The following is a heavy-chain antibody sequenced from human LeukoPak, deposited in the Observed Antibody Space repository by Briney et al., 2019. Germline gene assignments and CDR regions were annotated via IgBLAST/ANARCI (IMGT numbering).Heavy chain of an antibody. CDR2: MNPNSGNT. J-gene: IGHJ4*02. CDR1: GGTFSSYA. Sequence: ASVKVSCKASGGTFSSYAISWVRQAPGQGLEWMGWMNPNSGNTGYAQKFQGRVTMTRNTSISTAYMELSSLRSEDTAVYYCARGDYGDYGVSDYWGQGTLVTVSS. V-gene: IGHV1-8*02. D-gene: IGHD4-17*01. CDR3: ARGDYGDYGVSDY.